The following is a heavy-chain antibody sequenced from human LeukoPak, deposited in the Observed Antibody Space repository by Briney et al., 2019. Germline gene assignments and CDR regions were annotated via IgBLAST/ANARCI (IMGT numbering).Heavy chain of an antibody. D-gene: IGHD3-9*01. CDR2: IIPIFGTA. V-gene: IGHV1-69*13. J-gene: IGHJ6*03. CDR3: ARDRREGYFDWKWVDYYMDV. Sequence: ASVKVSCKASGGTFSSYAISWVRQAPGQGLEWMGGIIPIFGTANYAQKFQGRVTITADESTSTAYMELSSLRSEDTAVYYCARDRREGYFDWKWVDYYMDVWGKGTTVTISS. CDR1: GGTFSSYA.